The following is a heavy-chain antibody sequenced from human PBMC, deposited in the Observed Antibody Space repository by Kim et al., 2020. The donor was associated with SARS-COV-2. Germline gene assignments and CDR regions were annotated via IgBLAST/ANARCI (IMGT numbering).Heavy chain of an antibody. D-gene: IGHD4-17*01. V-gene: IGHV3-15*01. J-gene: IGHJ3*02. Sequence: YAAPVKGRFTISRDDSKNTLYLQMNSLKTEDTAVYYCTTDGPYGYDAFDIWGQGTMVTVSS. CDR3: TTDGPYGYDAFDI.